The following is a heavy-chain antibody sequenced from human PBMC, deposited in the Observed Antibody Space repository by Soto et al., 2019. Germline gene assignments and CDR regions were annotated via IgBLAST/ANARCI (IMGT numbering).Heavy chain of an antibody. CDR2: ISYDGSNK. V-gene: IGHV3-30*18. D-gene: IGHD2-15*01. CDR3: AKAGEGYCSGGSCYSSHFDY. Sequence: GGALRLSCAASGFTFSDYCMHWVRQAPGKGLEGVAVISYDGSNKYYADSVKGRFTISRDNSKNTLFLQMNSLRVDDTAVFFCAKAGEGYCSGGSCYSSHFDYWGQGALVTVSS. J-gene: IGHJ4*02. CDR1: GFTFSDYC.